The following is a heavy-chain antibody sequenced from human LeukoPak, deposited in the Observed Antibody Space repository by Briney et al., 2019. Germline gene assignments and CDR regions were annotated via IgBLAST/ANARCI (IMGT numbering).Heavy chain of an antibody. CDR3: AREPPTLIGVYFDY. CDR2: INPNSGGT. V-gene: IGHV1-2*02. CDR1: GYTFTGYY. D-gene: IGHD7-27*01. J-gene: IGHJ4*02. Sequence: ASVKVSCKASGYTFTGYYMHWVRQAPGQGLEWMGWINPNSGGTNYAQKFQGRVTTTRDTSISTAYMELSRLRSDDTAVYYCAREPPTLIGVYFDYWGQGTLVTVSS.